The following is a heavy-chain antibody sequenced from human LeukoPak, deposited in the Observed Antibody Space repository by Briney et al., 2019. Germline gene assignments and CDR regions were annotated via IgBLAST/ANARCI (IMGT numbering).Heavy chain of an antibody. D-gene: IGHD2-21*02. Sequence: ASVKLSCKASGYTFTSYAMHWVRQAPGQRLEWMGWINAGNGNTKYSQKFQGRVTITRDTSASTAYTELSSLRSEDTAVYYCARDRTAEYYFDYWGQGTLVTVSS. CDR1: GYTFTSYA. V-gene: IGHV1-3*01. J-gene: IGHJ4*02. CDR3: ARDRTAEYYFDY. CDR2: INAGNGNT.